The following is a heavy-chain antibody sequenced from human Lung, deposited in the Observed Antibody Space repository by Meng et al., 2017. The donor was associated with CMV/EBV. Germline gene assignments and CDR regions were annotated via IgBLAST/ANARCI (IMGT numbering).Heavy chain of an antibody. CDR1: GCTFDDYG. Sequence: GGSLRLSCAASGCTFDDYGMSWVRQAPGKGLEWVSGINWNGGGTGYADSVSGRFTISRDNAKNSLYLQMNRLSAEDTALYYCARIYDFWSGSKGSAFDIWGQGTMVTVSS. J-gene: IGHJ3*02. D-gene: IGHD3-3*01. CDR3: ARIYDFWSGSKGSAFDI. CDR2: INWNGGGT. V-gene: IGHV3-20*04.